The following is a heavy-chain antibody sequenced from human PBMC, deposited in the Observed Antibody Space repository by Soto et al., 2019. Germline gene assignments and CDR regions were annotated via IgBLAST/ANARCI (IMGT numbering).Heavy chain of an antibody. CDR3: AKEGCSGGSCYSGWFDP. CDR2: ISGSGGST. D-gene: IGHD2-15*01. J-gene: IGHJ5*02. CDR1: GFTFSSYG. V-gene: IGHV3-23*01. Sequence: GGSLRLSCAASGFTFSSYGMSWVRQAPGKGLEWVSSISGSGGSTYYADSVKGRFTISRDNSKNTLYLQMNSLRADDTAVYYCAKEGCSGGSCYSGWFDPWGQGTLVTVSS.